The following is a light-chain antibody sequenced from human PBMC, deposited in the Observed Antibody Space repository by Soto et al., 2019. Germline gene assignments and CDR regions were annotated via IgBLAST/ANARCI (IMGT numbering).Light chain of an antibody. J-gene: IGLJ1*01. CDR3: SSYTRSSFYV. Sequence: QSALTQPASVSGSPGQSITISCTGTSSDVGGYNDVSWYQQHPVKAPKLMIYDVSNRPSGVSNRFSGSKSGNTASLTISCLQAEDEADYYCSSYTRSSFYVFGTGTKVTVL. CDR1: SSDVGGYND. CDR2: DVS. V-gene: IGLV2-14*01.